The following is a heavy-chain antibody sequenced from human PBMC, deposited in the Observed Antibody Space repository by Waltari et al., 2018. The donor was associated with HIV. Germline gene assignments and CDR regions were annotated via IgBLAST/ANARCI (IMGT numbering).Heavy chain of an antibody. V-gene: IGHV3-33*01. D-gene: IGHD3-22*01. CDR2: IWYDGINK. CDR1: GFTFSSYG. CDR3: AREVSDSSGYYLDY. Sequence: QVQLVESGGGVVQPGRSLRLSCAASGFTFSSYGMHWVRQAPGKGLEWVAFIWYDGINKYYAGSVKGRVTISRDKSKNTLYLQMNSLRAEDTAVYYCAREVSDSSGYYLDYWGQGTLVTVSS. J-gene: IGHJ4*02.